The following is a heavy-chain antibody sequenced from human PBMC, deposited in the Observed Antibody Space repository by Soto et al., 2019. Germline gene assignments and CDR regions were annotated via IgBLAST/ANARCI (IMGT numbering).Heavy chain of an antibody. V-gene: IGHV4-59*12. CDR2: IYYSGDT. CDR3: VRGGGYDPFDY. D-gene: IGHD5-12*01. Sequence: SETLSLTCTVSGGSISSYYWSWIRQPPGKGLEWIGYIYYSGDTNYNPSLKSRVTISVDTSKNQFSLNLSSVTAADRAVYYCVRGGGYDPFDYWGQGVLVTVSS. CDR1: GGSISSYY. J-gene: IGHJ4*02.